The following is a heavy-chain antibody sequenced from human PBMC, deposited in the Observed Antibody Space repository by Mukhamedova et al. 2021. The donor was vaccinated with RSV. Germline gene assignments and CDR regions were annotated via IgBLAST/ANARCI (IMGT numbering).Heavy chain of an antibody. CDR1: SSYA. CDR2: ISYDGSNK. V-gene: IGHV3-30-3*01. D-gene: IGHD6-13*01. J-gene: IGHJ4*02. CDR3: ARAFFKAAAGQGDY. Sequence: SSYAMHWVRQAPGKGLEWVAVISYDGSNKYYADSVKGRFTISRDNSKNTLYLQMNSLRAEDTAVYYCARAFFKAAAGQGDYWGQ.